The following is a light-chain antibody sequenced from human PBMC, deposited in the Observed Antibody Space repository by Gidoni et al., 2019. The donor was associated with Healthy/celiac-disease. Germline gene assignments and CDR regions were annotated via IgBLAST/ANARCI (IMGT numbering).Light chain of an antibody. J-gene: IGLJ1*01. Sequence: SYELTQPPSVSVSPGQTASITCSGDKLGYKYACWYQQKPGQSPVLVIYQDSKRPSGIPERFSGSHSGNTATLTISGTQAMDEADYYCQAWDSSTASYVFGTGTKVTVL. V-gene: IGLV3-1*01. CDR1: KLGYKY. CDR3: QAWDSSTASYV. CDR2: QDS.